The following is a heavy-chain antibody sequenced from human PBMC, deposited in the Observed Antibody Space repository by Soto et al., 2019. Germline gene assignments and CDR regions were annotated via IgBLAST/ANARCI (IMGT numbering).Heavy chain of an antibody. CDR3: AKSAPMDAGDKYYYDF. CDR2: IIPFFGTA. V-gene: IGHV1-69*13. D-gene: IGHD4-17*01. Sequence: SVKVSCKASGGTFSTFGIGWVRQAPGQGLEWMGGIIPFFGTARYSQKFEDRITITADESTNTVYMDLRSLTSEDTAIYYCAKSAPMDAGDKYYYDFWGQGALVTVSS. CDR1: GGTFSTFG. J-gene: IGHJ4*02.